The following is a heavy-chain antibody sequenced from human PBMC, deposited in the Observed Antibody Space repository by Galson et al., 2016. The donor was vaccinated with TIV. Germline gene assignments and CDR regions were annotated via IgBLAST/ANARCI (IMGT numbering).Heavy chain of an antibody. CDR3: AKDTRRGCDNANCYIYNFYFYGLDV. D-gene: IGHD2-2*02. CDR2: ISWNEGNI. CDR1: GFNFDDYA. Sequence: SLRLSCAASGFNFDDYAMHWVRQAPGKGLEWASGISWNEGNIGYADSVKGRFTISRDNAKNSLYLQMNSLRAEDTALYYCAKDTRRGCDNANCYIYNFYFYGLDVWGQGTTVTVSS. V-gene: IGHV3-9*01. J-gene: IGHJ6*02.